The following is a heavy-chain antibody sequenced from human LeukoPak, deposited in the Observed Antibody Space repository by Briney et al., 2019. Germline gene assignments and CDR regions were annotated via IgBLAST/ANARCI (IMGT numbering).Heavy chain of an antibody. Sequence: GGSLRLSCAASGFTVSSSYMSWVRQAPGRGLEWVSLIYSGGNTFYADSVKGRFTISRDNSKNTLYLQMNSLRAEDTALYYCARDQGSGYGGALGYWGQGTLVTVSS. D-gene: IGHD5-12*01. CDR2: IYSGGNT. CDR3: ARDQGSGYGGALGY. CDR1: GFTVSSSY. J-gene: IGHJ4*02. V-gene: IGHV3-53*01.